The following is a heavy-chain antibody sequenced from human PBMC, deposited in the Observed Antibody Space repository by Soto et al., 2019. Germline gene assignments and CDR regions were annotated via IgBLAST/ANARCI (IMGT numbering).Heavy chain of an antibody. Sequence: QVPLVQSGAEVKKPGASVTVSCKASGYTFTSFAIHWVRQAPGQRPEWMGWINADNGNTKYSQRFQGRVTFARDTSANTAYMQVSSVRSEDTAVYFCAREVVSGYDLGYWGQGTLVTVSS. CDR3: AREVVSGYDLGY. CDR2: INADNGNT. D-gene: IGHD5-12*01. J-gene: IGHJ4*02. V-gene: IGHV1-3*01. CDR1: GYTFTSFA.